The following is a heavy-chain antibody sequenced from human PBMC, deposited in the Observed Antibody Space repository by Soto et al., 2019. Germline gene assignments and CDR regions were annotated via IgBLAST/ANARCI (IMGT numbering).Heavy chain of an antibody. J-gene: IGHJ6*02. CDR2: INHSGST. CDR3: ARDPIFSSSSWYYYYGMDV. V-gene: IGHV4-34*01. D-gene: IGHD6-13*01. Sequence: PSETLSLTCAVYCGSFSGYYWSWIRQPPGKGLEWIGEINHSGSTNYNPSLKSRVTISVDTPKNQFSLKLSSVTAADTAVYYCARDPIFSSSSWYYYYGMDVWGQGTTVTVSS. CDR1: CGSFSGYY.